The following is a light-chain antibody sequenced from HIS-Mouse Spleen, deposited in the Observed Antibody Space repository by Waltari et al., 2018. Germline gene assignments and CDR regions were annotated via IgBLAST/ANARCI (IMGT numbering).Light chain of an antibody. CDR3: QQYYTTAYT. CDR1: QSVLYSSNNKNY. Sequence: DIVMTQSPDSLAVSLGERATINCKSSQSVLYSSNNKNYLAWYQQKPGQPPKLLIYWASTRESGVPDRFSGSGYGTDFTLAISSLQAEGVAVYYCQQYYTTAYTFGQGTKLEIK. J-gene: IGKJ2*01. CDR2: WAS. V-gene: IGKV4-1*01.